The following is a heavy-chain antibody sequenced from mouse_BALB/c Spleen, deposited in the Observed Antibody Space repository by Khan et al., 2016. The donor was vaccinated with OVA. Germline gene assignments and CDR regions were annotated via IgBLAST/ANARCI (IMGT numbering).Heavy chain of an antibody. V-gene: IGHV1-4*01. D-gene: IGHD2-14*01. CDR3: VRDGAYHRNDGWFAY. Sequence: VQLQESGAELARPGASVKMSCKASGYTFTSYTIHWIKKRPGQGLEWIGYINPSNGYTNYNHKFTDKATLTTDKSSTTAYLQLSSLTSDVSAVYNGVRDGAYHRNDGWFAYWGQGTLVTVSA. J-gene: IGHJ3*01. CDR2: INPSNGYT. CDR1: GYTFTSYT.